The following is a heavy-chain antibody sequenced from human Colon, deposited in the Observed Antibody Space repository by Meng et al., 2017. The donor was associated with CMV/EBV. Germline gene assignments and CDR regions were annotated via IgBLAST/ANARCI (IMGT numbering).Heavy chain of an antibody. D-gene: IGHD6-25*01. CDR1: GFTFSSYS. J-gene: IGHJ4*02. V-gene: IGHV3-21*01. Sequence: GESLKISCAASGFTFSSYSMNWVRQAPGKGLEWVSSISSSSYIYYADSVKGRFTISRDNAKNSLYLQMNSLRAEDTAVYYCARGAAAFIGYWGQGTLVTVSS. CDR3: ARGAAAFIGY. CDR2: ISSSSYI.